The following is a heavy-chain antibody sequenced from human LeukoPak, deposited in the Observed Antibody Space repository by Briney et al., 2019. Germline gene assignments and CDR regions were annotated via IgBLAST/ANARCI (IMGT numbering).Heavy chain of an antibody. J-gene: IGHJ3*02. CDR1: GFTFSNYG. CDR3: AKDLSSILVAGAFDI. Sequence: PGGSLRLSCAASGFTFSNYGMHWVRQAPGKGLEWVADISYDASNKYYADSVKGRFTISRDNSKNTQYLQINSLRAEDTAMYYCAKDLSSILVAGAFDIWGQGTMVTVSS. D-gene: IGHD2-21*01. CDR2: ISYDASNK. V-gene: IGHV3-30*18.